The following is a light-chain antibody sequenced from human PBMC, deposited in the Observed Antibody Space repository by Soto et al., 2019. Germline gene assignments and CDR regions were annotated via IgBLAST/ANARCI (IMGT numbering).Light chain of an antibody. CDR1: QGISNY. V-gene: IGKV1-27*01. J-gene: IGKJ1*01. Sequence: DIQMTQSPSSLSASVGDRVTITCRASQGISNYLAWYQQKPGKVPKLLIYAASTLQSGVPSRFSGSGSGTDFTLTTSSLQPEYVATYYCQKYNSAPRAFGQGTKVEI. CDR3: QKYNSAPRA. CDR2: AAS.